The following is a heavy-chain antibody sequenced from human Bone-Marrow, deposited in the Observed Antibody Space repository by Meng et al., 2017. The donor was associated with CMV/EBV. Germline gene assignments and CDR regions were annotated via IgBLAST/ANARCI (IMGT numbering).Heavy chain of an antibody. CDR3: TTDHDDYYDSSGYYYSNA. CDR2: IKSKTDGGTT. J-gene: IGHJ4*02. CDR1: GFTFSNAW. Sequence: GSLRLSCAASGFTFSNAWMSWVRQAPGKGLEWVGRIKSKTDGGTTDYAAPVKGRFTISRDGSKNTLYLQMNSLKTEDTAVYYCTTDHDDYYDSSGYYYSNAWGQGTLVTVSS. D-gene: IGHD3-22*01. V-gene: IGHV3-15*01.